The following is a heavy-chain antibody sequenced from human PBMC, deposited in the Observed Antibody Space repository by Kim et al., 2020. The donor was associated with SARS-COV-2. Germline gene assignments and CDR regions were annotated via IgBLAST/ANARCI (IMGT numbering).Heavy chain of an antibody. CDR1: GFTFSRFG. V-gene: IGHV3-33*01. Sequence: GGSLRLSCAASGFTFSRFGMHWVRQAPGKGLEWVGFIWDDGTNKYYADSVKGRLTISRDNSKNTLYLQMNSLRADDTAVYYCARSGSTYWNFDFWGRGTLVTVSP. CDR3: ARSGSTYWNFDF. D-gene: IGHD3-10*01. CDR2: IWDDGTNK. J-gene: IGHJ2*01.